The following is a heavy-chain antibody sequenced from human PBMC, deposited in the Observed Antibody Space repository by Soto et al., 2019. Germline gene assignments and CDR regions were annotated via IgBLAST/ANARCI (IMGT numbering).Heavy chain of an antibody. CDR2: IYYSGST. D-gene: IGHD6-13*01. J-gene: IGHJ4*02. CDR1: GGSISSGGYY. V-gene: IGHV4-31*03. CDR3: ARTGLAAAGHI. Sequence: KSSETLSLTCTVSGGSISSGGYYWSWIRQHPGKGLEWIGYIYYSGSTYYNPSLKSRVTISVDTSKNQFSLKLSSVTAADTAVYYCARTGLAAAGHIWGQGTLVTVSS.